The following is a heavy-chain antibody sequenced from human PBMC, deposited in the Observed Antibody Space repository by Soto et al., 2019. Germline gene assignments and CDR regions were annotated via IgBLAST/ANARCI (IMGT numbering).Heavy chain of an antibody. D-gene: IGHD4-17*01. V-gene: IGHV5-10-1*01. CDR3: ARHQTSVTKQFDD. Sequence: EVQLVQSGAEVKKPGEYLRISCKGSGYSFSSYWISWVRQMPGKGLEWMGRIDPSDSYTSYSPSFQGHVTISIDKSINTAYLQWSSLKASDTAMYYCARHQTSVTKQFDDWGQGTLVTVSS. CDR1: GYSFSSYW. J-gene: IGHJ4*02. CDR2: IDPSDSYT.